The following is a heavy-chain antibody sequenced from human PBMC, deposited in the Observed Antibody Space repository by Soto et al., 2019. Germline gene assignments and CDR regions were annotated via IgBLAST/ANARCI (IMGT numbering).Heavy chain of an antibody. CDR3: ARDQGMATISNNFDY. J-gene: IGHJ4*02. V-gene: IGHV1-46*01. CDR1: GYTFTSYY. CDR2: INPSGGST. Sequence: GASVKVSCKASGYTFTSYYMHWVRQAPGQGLEWMGIINPSGGSTSYAQKFQGRVTMTRDTSTSTVYMELSSLRSEDTAVYYCARDQGMATISNNFDYWGQGTLVTVSS. D-gene: IGHD5-12*01.